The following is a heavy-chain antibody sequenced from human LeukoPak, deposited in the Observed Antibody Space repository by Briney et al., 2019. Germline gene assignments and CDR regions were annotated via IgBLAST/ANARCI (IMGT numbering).Heavy chain of an antibody. V-gene: IGHV4-39*01. CDR1: GDSISSSSYF. D-gene: IGHD6-19*01. Sequence: SETLSLTCNVTGDSISSSSYFWGWIRQPPGKGLEWIGSIYYSGSTYYNPSLKSRVTISVDTSKNQFSLKLSSVTAADTAVYYCARLSSGIAVAGSCDYWGQRTLVTVSS. J-gene: IGHJ4*02. CDR2: IYYSGST. CDR3: ARLSSGIAVAGSCDY.